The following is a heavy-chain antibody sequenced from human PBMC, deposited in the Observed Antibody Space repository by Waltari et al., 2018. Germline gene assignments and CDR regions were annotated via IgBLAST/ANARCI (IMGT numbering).Heavy chain of an antibody. J-gene: IGHJ4*02. CDR3: ARDSTRRFDY. CDR1: GFSFSSYW. Sequence: EVQLVESGGGLVQPGGSLRLSCAASGFSFSSYWMTWVRQAPEKGLELVASINEDGSEKQYVDSVKGRFTISRDNAKNSLYLQMNSLRADDTAVYYCARDSTRRFDYWGQGTLVTVSS. D-gene: IGHD6-6*01. V-gene: IGHV3-7*01. CDR2: INEDGSEK.